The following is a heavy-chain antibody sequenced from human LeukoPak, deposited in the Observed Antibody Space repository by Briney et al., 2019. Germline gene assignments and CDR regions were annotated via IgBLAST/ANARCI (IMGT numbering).Heavy chain of an antibody. J-gene: IGHJ4*02. D-gene: IGHD3-22*01. V-gene: IGHV1-24*01. CDR3: ATFVSSGYYWSLDY. CDR1: GYTLTELS. Sequence: ASVEVSCKVSGYTLTELSMHWVRQAPGKGLEWMGGFDPEDGETIYAQKFQGRVTMTEDTSTDTAYMELSSLRSEDTAVYYCATFVSSGYYWSLDYWGQGTLVTVSS. CDR2: FDPEDGET.